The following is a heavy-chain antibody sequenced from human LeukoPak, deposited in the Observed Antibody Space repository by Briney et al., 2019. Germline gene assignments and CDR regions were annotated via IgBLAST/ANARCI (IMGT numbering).Heavy chain of an antibody. V-gene: IGHV3-21*01. CDR1: GFTFSSYT. J-gene: IGHJ4*02. Sequence: GGSLRLSCAASGFTFSSYTMNWVRQAPGKGLEWVSSISSSSYIYYADSVKGRFTISRDNAKNSLYLLMNSLRAEDTAVYYCAREIHLDYWGQGTLVTVSS. CDR3: AREIHLDY. CDR2: ISSSSYI.